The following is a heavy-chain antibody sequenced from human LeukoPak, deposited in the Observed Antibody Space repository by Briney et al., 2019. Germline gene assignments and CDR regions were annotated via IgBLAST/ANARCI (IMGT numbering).Heavy chain of an antibody. D-gene: IGHD3-22*01. CDR1: GGSISSYY. Sequence: SETLSLTCTVSGGSISSYYWSWIRQPPGKGLEWIGYIYYSGSTNYNPSLKSRVTISVDTSKNQFSLKLSSVTAADTAVYYCASFPYYYDSSGYYSNDAFDIWGQGTMVTVSS. J-gene: IGHJ3*02. CDR3: ASFPYYYDSSGYYSNDAFDI. CDR2: IYYSGST. V-gene: IGHV4-59*08.